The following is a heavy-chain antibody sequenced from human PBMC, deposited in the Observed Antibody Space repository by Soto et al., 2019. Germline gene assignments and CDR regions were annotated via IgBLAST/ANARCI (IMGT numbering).Heavy chain of an antibody. CDR2: IDPSDSYT. CDR1: GYSFTSYW. Sequence: PGESLKISCKGSGYSFTSYWISWARQMPGKGLEWMGRIDPSDSYTNYSPSFQGHVTISADKSISTAYLQWSSLKASDTAMYYCARSVHSIVVAGTWLHWFDPWGQGTLVTVSS. CDR3: ARSVHSIVVAGTWLHWFDP. D-gene: IGHD6-19*01. J-gene: IGHJ5*02. V-gene: IGHV5-10-1*01.